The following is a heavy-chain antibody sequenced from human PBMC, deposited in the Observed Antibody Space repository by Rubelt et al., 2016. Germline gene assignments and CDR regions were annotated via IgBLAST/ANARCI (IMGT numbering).Heavy chain of an antibody. J-gene: IGHJ5*02. CDR2: ISAYNGNT. CDR1: GYTFTSYG. Sequence: QVQLVQSGAEVKKPGASVKVSCKASGYTFTSYGISWVRQAPGQGLEWMGWISAYNGNTNDGRKLQGRGTMTTGTSTSTGYMGLRGLRSDDTAVYSCASRAPWFDPWGQGTLVTVSS. V-gene: IGHV1-18*01. CDR3: ASRAPWFDP.